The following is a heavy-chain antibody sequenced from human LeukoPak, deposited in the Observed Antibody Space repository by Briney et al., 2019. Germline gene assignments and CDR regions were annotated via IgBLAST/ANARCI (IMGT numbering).Heavy chain of an antibody. J-gene: IGHJ1*01. CDR3: ASGSRSSSWQRVSEYFQH. CDR1: GFSFSSYG. Sequence: PGGSLRLSFEGSGFSFSSYGMNWVRQAPGKGLEWVAVIWYGGSNKYYADSVKGRFTISRDNSKNTLYLQMNSLRAEDTAVYYCASGSRSSSWQRVSEYFQHWGQGTLVTVSS. CDR2: IWYGGSNK. D-gene: IGHD6-13*01. V-gene: IGHV3-33*08.